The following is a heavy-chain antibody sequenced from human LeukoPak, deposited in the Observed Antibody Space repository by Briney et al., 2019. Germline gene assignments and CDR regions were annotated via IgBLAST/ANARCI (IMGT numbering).Heavy chain of an antibody. CDR2: INAGNGNT. CDR3: ARAIIAAADSNWFDP. D-gene: IGHD6-13*01. V-gene: IGHV1-3*01. CDR1: GYTFTSYA. J-gene: IGHJ5*02. Sequence: GGSVKVSCKASGYTFTSYAMHWVRQAPGQRLEWMGWINAGNGNTKYSQKFQGRVTITRDTSASTAYMELSSLRSEDTAVYYCARAIIAAADSNWFDPWGQGTLVTVSS.